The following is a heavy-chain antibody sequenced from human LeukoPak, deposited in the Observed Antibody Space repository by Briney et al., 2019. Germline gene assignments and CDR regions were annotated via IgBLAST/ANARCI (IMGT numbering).Heavy chain of an antibody. CDR2: INTNTGNP. J-gene: IGHJ4*02. Sequence: VASVKVSCKASGYTFTNYAMNWVRQAPGQGLEWMGGINTNTGNPTHALGFTGRFVFSLDTSVSTAYLQISSLKAEDTAVYYCASLNSYGYWGEYYFDYWGQGTLVTVSS. D-gene: IGHD5-18*01. CDR1: GYTFTNYA. CDR3: ASLNSYGYWGEYYFDY. V-gene: IGHV7-4-1*02.